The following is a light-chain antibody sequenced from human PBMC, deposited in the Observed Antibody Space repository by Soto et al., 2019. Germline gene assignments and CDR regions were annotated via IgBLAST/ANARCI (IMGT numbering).Light chain of an antibody. CDR3: QQYNASPFT. CDR2: DVS. Sequence: DIQMTQSPSTLSASVGDRVTITCRASQSVSSWLAWYQQKPGKAPKLLIFDVSSLESGVPPRFSGSGSGSEYTLTISSLQPDDCATYYCQQYNASPFTFGQGTNLEI. CDR1: QSVSSW. V-gene: IGKV1-5*01. J-gene: IGKJ2*01.